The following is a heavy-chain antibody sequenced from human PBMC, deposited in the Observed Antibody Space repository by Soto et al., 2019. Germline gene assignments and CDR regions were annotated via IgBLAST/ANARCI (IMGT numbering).Heavy chain of an antibody. CDR2: TRNKANTYTT. D-gene: IGHD3-10*01. Sequence: GGSLRLSCAASGFTFSDHYMDWVRQAPGKGLEWVGRTRNKANTYTTEYAASVEGRFTISRDDSKNSLFLQLNSLKTEDTAVYYCAREEGLMVRGVTGYYAMDVWGQGTTVTVSS. J-gene: IGHJ6*02. CDR3: AREEGLMVRGVTGYYAMDV. CDR1: GFTFSDHY. V-gene: IGHV3-72*01.